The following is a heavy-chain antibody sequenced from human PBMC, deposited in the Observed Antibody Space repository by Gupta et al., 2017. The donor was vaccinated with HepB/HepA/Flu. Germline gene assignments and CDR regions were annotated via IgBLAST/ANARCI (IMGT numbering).Heavy chain of an antibody. V-gene: IGHV3-33*01. Sequence: QVQLVESGGGVVQPGRSLRLSCAASGFTFSSYGMHWVRQAPGKGLEWVAVIWYDGSNKYYADSVKGRFTISRDNSKNTLYLQMNSLRAEDTAVYYCARDPAGYSSAGMDVWGQGTTVTVSS. J-gene: IGHJ6*02. CDR1: GFTFSSYG. CDR3: ARDPAGYSSAGMDV. CDR2: IWYDGSNK. D-gene: IGHD6-25*01.